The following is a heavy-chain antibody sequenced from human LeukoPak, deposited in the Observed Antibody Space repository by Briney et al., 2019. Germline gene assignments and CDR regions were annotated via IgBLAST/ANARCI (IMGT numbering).Heavy chain of an antibody. J-gene: IGHJ6*02. CDR3: AKAIGIAAATYYGMDV. V-gene: IGHV3-30*02. CDR1: GFTFSSYS. Sequence: GGSLRLSCAASGFTFSSYSMNWVRQAPGKGLEWVAFIRYDGSNKYYADSVKGRFTISRDNSKNTLYLQMNSLRAEDTAVYYCAKAIGIAAATYYGMDVWGQGTTVTVSS. D-gene: IGHD6-13*01. CDR2: IRYDGSNK.